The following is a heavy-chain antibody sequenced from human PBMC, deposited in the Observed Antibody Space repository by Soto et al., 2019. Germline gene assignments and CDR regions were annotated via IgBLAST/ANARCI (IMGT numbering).Heavy chain of an antibody. Sequence: ASGKVCCKGSGGSFSSDAISWVRKATGQGLEWMGGIIPIFGTANYAQKFQGRVTITADKSTSTAYMELSSLRSEDTAVYYCARAPGAPDGGNFSYYYGMDVWGQGTTVTVSS. CDR1: GGSFSSDA. J-gene: IGHJ6*02. CDR2: IIPIFGTA. D-gene: IGHD1-26*01. V-gene: IGHV1-69*06. CDR3: ARAPGAPDGGNFSYYYGMDV.